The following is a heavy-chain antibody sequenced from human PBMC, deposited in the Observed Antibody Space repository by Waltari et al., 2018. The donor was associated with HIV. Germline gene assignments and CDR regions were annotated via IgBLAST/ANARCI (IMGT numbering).Heavy chain of an antibody. V-gene: IGHV3-21*01. CDR2: SSTSSIYI. CDR1: GFTVRDSY. CDR3: ARGGLGRYSSSWGTY. Sequence: EVQLVESGGGLGKHGGSLRLSCAASGFTVRDSYMYWVRQAPGKGLEWVSSSSTSSIYIYYSDSVKGRFTISRDNAKNSLYLQMNSLRAEDTAVYYCARGGLGRYSSSWGTYWGQGTLVTVSS. D-gene: IGHD6-13*01. J-gene: IGHJ4*02.